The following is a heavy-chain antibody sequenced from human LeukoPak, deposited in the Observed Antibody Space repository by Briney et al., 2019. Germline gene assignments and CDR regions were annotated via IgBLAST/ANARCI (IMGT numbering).Heavy chain of an antibody. CDR1: GFTFSSYW. CDR3: ARENSSGWKGPYFDY. J-gene: IGHJ4*02. Sequence: GGSLRLSCAASGFTFSSYWMSWVRQAPGKGLEWVANIKQDGSEKYYVDSVKGRFTISRDNAKNSLYLQMNSLRAEDTAVYYCARENSSGWKGPYFDYWGQGTSVTVSS. V-gene: IGHV3-7*01. CDR2: IKQDGSEK. D-gene: IGHD6-19*01.